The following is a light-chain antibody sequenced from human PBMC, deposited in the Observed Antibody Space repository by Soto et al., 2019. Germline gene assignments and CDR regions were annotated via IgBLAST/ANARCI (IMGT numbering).Light chain of an antibody. CDR3: QQYGSSPVT. J-gene: IGKJ2*01. V-gene: IGKV3-20*01. CDR2: GAS. CDR1: QSVSSSY. Sequence: EIVLTQSPGTLSLSPGERATLSCRASQSVSSSYLAWYQQKPGQAPRLLIYGASSRATGIPDKFSGSGSGTDFTLTISRLEPEDFAVYYCQQYGSSPVTFGQGTKLEIK.